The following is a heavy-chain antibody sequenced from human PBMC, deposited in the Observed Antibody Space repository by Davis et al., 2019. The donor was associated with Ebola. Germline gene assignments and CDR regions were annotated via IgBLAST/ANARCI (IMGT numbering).Heavy chain of an antibody. CDR1: GYIFTGYG. CDR2: ISGYNGNT. Sequence: ASVKVSCKASGYIFTGYGISWVRQAPGQGLEWMGWISGYNGNTKYVQKLQGRVTMTADTSTSTAYMELRSLTADDTAVYYGARDSGDDPLHPWGQGTLVTVSS. CDR3: ARDSGDDPLHP. J-gene: IGHJ5*02. V-gene: IGHV1-18*01. D-gene: IGHD5-12*01.